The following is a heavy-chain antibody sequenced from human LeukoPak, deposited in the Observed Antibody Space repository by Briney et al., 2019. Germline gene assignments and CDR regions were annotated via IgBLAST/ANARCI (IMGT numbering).Heavy chain of an antibody. CDR1: GFTFSSYS. V-gene: IGHV3-48*04. Sequence: PGGSLRLSCAASGFTFSSYSMNWVRQAPGKGLEWVSYISSSSSTIYYADSVKGRFTISRDNAKNSLYLQMNSLRAEDTAVYYCARDPSSGNYYYYMDVWGKGTTVTVSS. J-gene: IGHJ6*03. CDR3: ARDPSSGNYYYYMDV. D-gene: IGHD1-26*01. CDR2: ISSSSSTI.